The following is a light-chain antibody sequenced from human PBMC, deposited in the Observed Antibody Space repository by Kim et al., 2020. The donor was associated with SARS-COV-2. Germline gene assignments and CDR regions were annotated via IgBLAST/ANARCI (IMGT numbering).Light chain of an antibody. CDR3: QSADNSDNWV. Sequence: SYELTQPPSVSVSPGQTASITCSGDALPKQYGYWFQQKPGQAPVLVMYKDTKRPSEIPERFSGSNSGTTVTLTISGVQAEDEAHYYCQSADNSDNWVFGGGTQLTVL. CDR2: KDT. CDR1: ALPKQY. V-gene: IGLV3-25*03. J-gene: IGLJ3*02.